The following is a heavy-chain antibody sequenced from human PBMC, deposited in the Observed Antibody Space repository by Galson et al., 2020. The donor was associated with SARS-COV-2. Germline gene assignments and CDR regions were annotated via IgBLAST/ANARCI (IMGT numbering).Heavy chain of an antibody. CDR3: AILPGGYYGGTGYYYGMDV. V-gene: IGHV4-39*01. Sequence: SETLSLTCTVSGGSISSSSYYWGWIRQPPGKGLEWIGSIYYSGSTYYNPSLKSRVTISVDTSKNQFSLKLSSVTAADTAVYYCAILPGGYYGGTGYYYGMDVWSQGTTVTVSS. D-gene: IGHD3-22*01. CDR1: GGSISSSSYY. J-gene: IGHJ6*02. CDR2: IYYSGST.